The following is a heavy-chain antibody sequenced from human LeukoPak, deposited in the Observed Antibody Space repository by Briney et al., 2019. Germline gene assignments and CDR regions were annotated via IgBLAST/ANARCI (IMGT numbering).Heavy chain of an antibody. CDR2: IYYSGST. D-gene: IGHD3-10*01. CDR3: ARIYGSGDGGFDY. V-gene: IGHV4-59*01. CDR1: GGSISSDY. J-gene: IGHJ4*02. Sequence: SDTLSLTCTVSGGSISSDYWSWIRQPPGKGLEWIGYIYYSGSTNYNPSLKSRVTISVDTSKNQFSLKLSSVTAADTAVYYCARIYGSGDGGFDYWGQGTLVTVSS.